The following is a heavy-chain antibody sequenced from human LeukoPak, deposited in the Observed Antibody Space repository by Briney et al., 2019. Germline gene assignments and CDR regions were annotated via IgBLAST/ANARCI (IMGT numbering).Heavy chain of an antibody. CDR2: IYPGDSDT. J-gene: IGHJ4*02. D-gene: IGHD3-10*01. Sequence: GESLKISCKGSGYRFTSYWIGWVRQMPGKGLEWMGIIYPGDSDTRYSPSFQGQVTISADKSISTAYLQWSSLKASDTAMYYCARSFMVRGVIMFFDYWGQGTLVTVSS. V-gene: IGHV5-51*01. CDR1: GYRFTSYW. CDR3: ARSFMVRGVIMFFDY.